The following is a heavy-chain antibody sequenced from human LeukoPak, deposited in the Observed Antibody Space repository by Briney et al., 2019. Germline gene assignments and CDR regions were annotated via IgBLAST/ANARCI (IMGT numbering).Heavy chain of an antibody. CDR3: ARETHDYGDYVAFDI. CDR2: IYYSGST. V-gene: IGHV4-59*01. CDR1: GGSISSYY. J-gene: IGHJ3*02. D-gene: IGHD4-17*01. Sequence: SETLSLTCTVSGGSISSYYWSWIRQPPGKGLEWIGYIYYSGSTNYNPSLKSRVTISVDTSKNQFSLKLSSVTAADTAVYYCARETHDYGDYVAFDIWGQGTMVTVSS.